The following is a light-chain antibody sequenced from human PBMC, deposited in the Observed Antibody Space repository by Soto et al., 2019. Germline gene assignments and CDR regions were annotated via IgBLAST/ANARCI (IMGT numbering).Light chain of an antibody. CDR1: EFIGDN. V-gene: IGKV3-15*01. CDR2: GAS. CDR3: QQYNNWPPWT. Sequence: DIVMTQSPATLSVSPGDRAILCCRASEFIGDNLAWYQQKSGQSPRLLIYGASTRATAIPARFSGTRSGTEFTLTISGLQFEDVAIYYCQQYNNWPPWTFGQGTRVDIK. J-gene: IGKJ1*01.